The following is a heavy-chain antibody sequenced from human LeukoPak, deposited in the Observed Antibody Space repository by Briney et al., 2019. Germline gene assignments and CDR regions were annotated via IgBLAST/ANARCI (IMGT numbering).Heavy chain of an antibody. J-gene: IGHJ4*02. V-gene: IGHV1-69*05. CDR3: ARRHVDTAMVTCFDY. Sequence: SVKVSCKASGGTFSSYAISWVRQAPGQGLEWMGGTIPIFGTAHYAQKFQGRVTMTRNTSISTAYMELSSLRSEDTAVYYCARRHVDTAMVTCFDYWGQGTLVTVSS. CDR2: TIPIFGTA. CDR1: GGTFSSYA. D-gene: IGHD5-18*01.